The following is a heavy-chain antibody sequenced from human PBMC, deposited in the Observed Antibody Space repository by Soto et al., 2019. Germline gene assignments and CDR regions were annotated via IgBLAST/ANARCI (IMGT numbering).Heavy chain of an antibody. CDR2: IYPGDSDT. CDR3: ATTYDILTGYFPGGSYYYGMDV. Sequence: GESLKISCKGSGYSFTSYWIGWVRQMPGKGLEWMGIIYPGDSDTRYSPSFQGQVTISADKSISTAYLQWSSLKASDTAMYYCATTYDILTGYFPGGSYYYGMDVWGQGTTVTVSS. CDR1: GYSFTSYW. J-gene: IGHJ6*02. D-gene: IGHD3-9*01. V-gene: IGHV5-51*01.